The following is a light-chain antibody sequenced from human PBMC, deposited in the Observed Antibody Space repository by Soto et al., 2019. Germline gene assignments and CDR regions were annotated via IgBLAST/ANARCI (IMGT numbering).Light chain of an antibody. CDR2: WAS. Sequence: DIVMTQSPESLPVSLGESATINCKSSQSVLYTSNNQNYLAWYQQKPGQPPKLLFYWASTRESGVPARFSGSGSGTDFTLTISSLGAEDVAVYYCQQYYRSPFTFGPGTKVDIK. CDR1: QSVLYTSNNQNY. J-gene: IGKJ3*01. V-gene: IGKV4-1*01. CDR3: QQYYRSPFT.